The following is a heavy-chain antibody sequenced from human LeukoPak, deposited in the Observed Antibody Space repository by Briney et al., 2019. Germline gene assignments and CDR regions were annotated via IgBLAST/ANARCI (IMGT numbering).Heavy chain of an antibody. V-gene: IGHV4-39*01. CDR3: ARVYYYDSSGYYSPVGSYMDV. D-gene: IGHD3-22*01. CDR1: GGSISSSSYY. CDR2: IYYSGST. J-gene: IGHJ6*03. Sequence: PSETLSLPCTVSGGSISSSSYYWGWIRQPPGQGLEWIGSIYYSGSTYYNPSLKSRVTISVDTSKHQFSLKLRSVTAADTAVYYCARVYYYDSSGYYSPVGSYMDVWGKGTTVTVSS.